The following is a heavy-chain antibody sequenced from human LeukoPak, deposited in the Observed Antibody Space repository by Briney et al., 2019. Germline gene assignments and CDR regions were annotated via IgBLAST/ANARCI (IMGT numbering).Heavy chain of an antibody. CDR3: AKDYSSGYYYDY. D-gene: IGHD3-22*01. CDR1: GFTVSSNY. V-gene: IGHV3-53*01. J-gene: IGHJ4*02. CDR2: IYSGGST. Sequence: GGSLRLSCAASGFTVSSNYMSWVRQAPGKGLEWVSVIYSGGSTYYADSVKGRFTISRDNSKNTLYLQMNSLRAEDTAVYYCAKDYSSGYYYDYWGQGTLVTVSS.